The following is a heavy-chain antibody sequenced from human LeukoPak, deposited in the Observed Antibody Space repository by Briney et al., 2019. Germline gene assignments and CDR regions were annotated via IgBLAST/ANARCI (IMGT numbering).Heavy chain of an antibody. CDR2: IYPGDSDT. CDR1: GYSFTNYW. V-gene: IGHV5-51*01. D-gene: IGHD2-15*01. CDR3: ASLSEYRSGGSCYSGEGAFDY. Sequence: GESLKISCKGSGYSFTNYWIGWVRQMPGKGLEWMGIIYPGDSDTRYSPSFQGQVTISADKSISTAYLQWSSLKASDTAMYYCASLSEYRSGGSCYSGEGAFDYWGQGTLVTVSS. J-gene: IGHJ4*02.